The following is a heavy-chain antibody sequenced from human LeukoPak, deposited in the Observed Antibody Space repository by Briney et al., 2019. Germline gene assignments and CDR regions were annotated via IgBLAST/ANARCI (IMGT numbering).Heavy chain of an antibody. CDR2: INPSGGST. CDR1: GYTFTSYC. J-gene: IGHJ4*02. Sequence: GASVKVSCKATGYTFTSYCMHWERQAPGQGPEWVGIINPSGGSTSYAQKFQGRVTMTRNTSTSTVYMELSSLRSEDTAVYYCARDPSRWLVAFDYWGQGTLVTVSS. CDR3: ARDPSRWLVAFDY. D-gene: IGHD6-19*01. V-gene: IGHV1-46*01.